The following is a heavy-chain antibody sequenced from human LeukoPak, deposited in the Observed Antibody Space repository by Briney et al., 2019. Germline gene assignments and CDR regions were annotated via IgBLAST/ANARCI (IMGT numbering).Heavy chain of an antibody. Sequence: RAGGSLRLSCAASGFTVSSNYMSWVRQAPGKGLEWVSVIYSGGSTYYADSVKGRFTISRDNSKNTLYLQMNRLRAEDTAVYYCARDARTYYYDSSRAFDIWGQGTMVTVSS. D-gene: IGHD3-22*01. CDR2: IYSGGST. CDR3: ARDARTYYYDSSRAFDI. CDR1: GFTVSSNY. V-gene: IGHV3-53*01. J-gene: IGHJ3*02.